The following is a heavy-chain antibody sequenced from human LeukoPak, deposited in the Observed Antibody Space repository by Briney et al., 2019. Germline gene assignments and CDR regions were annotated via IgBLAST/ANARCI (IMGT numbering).Heavy chain of an antibody. CDR2: ISFDGSNK. CDR1: GFAFGSYG. Sequence: GGSLRLSCVASGFAFGSYGMHWVRQAPGKGLEWVAVISFDGSNKYYADSVKGRFTISRDNSKKTLYLQMNSLRVADTAVYYCARKISLANCYKNDATPDCWGQGTLVTVSS. V-gene: IGHV3-33*08. D-gene: IGHD2-2*02. J-gene: IGHJ4*02. CDR3: ARKISLANCYKNDATPDC.